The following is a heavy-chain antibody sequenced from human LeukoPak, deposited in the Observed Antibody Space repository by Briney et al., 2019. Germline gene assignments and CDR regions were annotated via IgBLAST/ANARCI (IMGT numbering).Heavy chain of an antibody. V-gene: IGHV3-33*01. CDR3: ARDGSVYYDSSGYFLPLDY. CDR2: IWYDGSNK. CDR1: GFTFSSYG. D-gene: IGHD3-22*01. Sequence: GGSLRLSCAASGFTFSSYGMHWVRQAPGKGLEWVAVIWYDGSNKYYADSVKGRFTISRDNSKNTLYLQMNSLRAEDTAVYYCARDGSVYYDSSGYFLPLDYWGQGTLVTVSS. J-gene: IGHJ4*02.